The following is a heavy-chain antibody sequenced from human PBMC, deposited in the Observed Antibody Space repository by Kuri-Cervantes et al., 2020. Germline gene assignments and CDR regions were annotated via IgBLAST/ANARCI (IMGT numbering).Heavy chain of an antibody. V-gene: IGHV3-21*05. CDR3: ARDRVQLPAAMEGYYYYYYMDV. CDR2: ISSSSRYI. CDR1: GFTFSSYN. J-gene: IGHJ6*03. Sequence: GSLRLSCAASGFTFSSYNMNWVRQAPGKGLEWVSYISSSSRYIYYADSVKGRFTISRDNAKNSLYLQMNSLRAEDTAVYYCARDRVQLPAAMEGYYYYYYMDVWGKGTTVTVSS. D-gene: IGHD2-2*01.